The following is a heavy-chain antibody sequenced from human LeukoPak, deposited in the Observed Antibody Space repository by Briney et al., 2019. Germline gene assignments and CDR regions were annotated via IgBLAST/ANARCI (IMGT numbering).Heavy chain of an antibody. D-gene: IGHD2-2*01. CDR3: ARDRYIGGHSSTSCHPGAY. Sequence: ASVKVSCKASGHTFTTYYVHLVRQAPGQGLEWMGVINPSGDGTNYPQRFQGRVTLTRDTSTSTVYMELRSLRSDDTAVYYCARDRYIGGHSSTSCHPGAYWGQGTLVTVSS. CDR2: INPSGDGT. CDR1: GHTFTTYY. V-gene: IGHV1-46*01. J-gene: IGHJ4*02.